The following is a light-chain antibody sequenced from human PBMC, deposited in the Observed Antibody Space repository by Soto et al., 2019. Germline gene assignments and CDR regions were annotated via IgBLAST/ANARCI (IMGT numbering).Light chain of an antibody. Sequence: TQPRKSLAENMGGRATINCKSSQSLLYTSNNKNYLAWYQQKPGQPPKLIIYWASTRESGVPDRFTGSGSGTDFTLTISNLQAEPAAAYYCQQYYTTPRTLGQGSKEDIK. J-gene: IGKJ1*01. CDR1: QSLLYTSNNKNY. CDR3: QQYYTTPRT. V-gene: IGKV4-1*01. CDR2: WAS.